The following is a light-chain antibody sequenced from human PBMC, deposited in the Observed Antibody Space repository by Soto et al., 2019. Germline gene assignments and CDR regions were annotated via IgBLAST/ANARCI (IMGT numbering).Light chain of an antibody. V-gene: IGKV1-5*01. CDR1: QSITNR. Sequence: IQMTQSPSTLSASVGDRVTFTCRASQSITNRLAWYQQKPGQAPKLLIFDVSNLERGVQSRFSGSGSGTEFSLTIRSLQPDDLATYYCKQYDDNWTCGQGTKVDIK. J-gene: IGKJ1*01. CDR2: DVS. CDR3: KQYDDNWT.